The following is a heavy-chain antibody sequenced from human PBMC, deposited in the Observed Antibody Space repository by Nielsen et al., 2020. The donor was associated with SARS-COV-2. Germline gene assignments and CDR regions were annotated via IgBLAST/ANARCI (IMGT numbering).Heavy chain of an antibody. CDR3: AREFDCSSTSCYVYYYYYYMDV. J-gene: IGHJ6*03. Sequence: GESLKISCAASGFTFSSYSMNWVRQAPGKGLEWVSSISSSSSYIYYADSVKGRFTISRDNAKNSLYLQMNSLRAEDTAVYYCAREFDCSSTSCYVYYYYYYMDVWGKGTTVTVSS. CDR2: ISSSSSYI. V-gene: IGHV3-21*01. D-gene: IGHD2-2*01. CDR1: GFTFSSYS.